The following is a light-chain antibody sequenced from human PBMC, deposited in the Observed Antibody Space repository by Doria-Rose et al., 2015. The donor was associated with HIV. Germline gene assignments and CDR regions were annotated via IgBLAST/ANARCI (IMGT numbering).Light chain of an antibody. CDR3: CSYAGTPLV. J-gene: IGLJ1*01. CDR1: SNDVGSYNL. Sequence: SGLLQPASVSGSPGQSITISCTGTSNDVGSYNLVSWYQQHPGKAPKLMIYEVNKRPSGVSYRFSGSKSGNTASLTISGLQAEDEADYYCCSYAGTPLVFGSGTKVTVL. V-gene: IGLV2-23*02. CDR2: EVN.